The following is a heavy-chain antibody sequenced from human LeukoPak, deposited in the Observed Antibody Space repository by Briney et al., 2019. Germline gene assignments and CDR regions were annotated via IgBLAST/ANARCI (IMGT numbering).Heavy chain of an antibody. J-gene: IGHJ6*03. D-gene: IGHD2-2*01. Sequence: GASVKVSCKASGGTFSSYAISWVRQAPGQGVEWMGGIIPIFGTANYAQKFQGRVTITTDESTSTAYMELSSLRSEDTAVYYCARGRDIVVVPAGYYYYMDVWGRGTTVTVSS. CDR1: GGTFSSYA. CDR2: IIPIFGTA. V-gene: IGHV1-69*05. CDR3: ARGRDIVVVPAGYYYYMDV.